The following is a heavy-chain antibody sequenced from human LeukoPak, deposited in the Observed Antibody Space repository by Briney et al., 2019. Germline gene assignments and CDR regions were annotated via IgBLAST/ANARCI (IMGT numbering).Heavy chain of an antibody. CDR3: AKDGFYDILTGY. Sequence: GGSLRLSCAASGFTFSSYGMHWVRQAPGKGLEWVAFIRYDGSNKYYADSVKGRFTISRDNSKNTLYLQMNSLRAEDTAVYYCAKDGFYDILTGYWGQGTLVTVSS. J-gene: IGHJ4*02. V-gene: IGHV3-30*02. CDR1: GFTFSSYG. CDR2: IRYDGSNK. D-gene: IGHD3-9*01.